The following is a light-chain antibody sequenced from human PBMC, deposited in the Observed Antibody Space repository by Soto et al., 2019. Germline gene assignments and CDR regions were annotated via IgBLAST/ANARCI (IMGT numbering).Light chain of an antibody. CDR2: EVS. V-gene: IGLV2-14*01. Sequence: QTVVTQPASVSGSPGQSITISCTGTSSDVGGYNYVSWYQQHPGKAPKLMIYEVSNRPSGVSNRFSGSKSGNAASLPISGLQAEDEADYYCISYTSSSYVFGTGTKLTVL. J-gene: IGLJ1*01. CDR3: ISYTSSSYV. CDR1: SSDVGGYNY.